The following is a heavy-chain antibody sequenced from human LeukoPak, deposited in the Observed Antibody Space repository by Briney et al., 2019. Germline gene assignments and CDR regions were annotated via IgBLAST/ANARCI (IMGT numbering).Heavy chain of an antibody. CDR1: GGSISSYY. D-gene: IGHD1-1*01. Sequence: SETLSLTCAVYGGSISSYYWSWIRQPPGQGLEWIGYIDYSGSTNYNPSLESRVTISIDTSKNQFSLKVTSVTVADTAVYFCARAGNVGKHWLDPWGLGTLVTVSS. V-gene: IGHV4-59*12. J-gene: IGHJ5*02. CDR2: IDYSGST. CDR3: ARAGNVGKHWLDP.